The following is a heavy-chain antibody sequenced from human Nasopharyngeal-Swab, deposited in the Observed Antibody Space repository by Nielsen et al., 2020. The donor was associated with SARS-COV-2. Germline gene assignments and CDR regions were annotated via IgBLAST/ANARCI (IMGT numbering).Heavy chain of an antibody. D-gene: IGHD3-10*02. CDR1: GFTFSSYT. CDR2: ISGSGGST. J-gene: IGHJ1*01. Sequence: GGSLRLSCAASGFTFSSYTMSWVRQAPGKGLEWVSAISGSGGSTYYADSVKGRFTISRDNSKNTLYLQMNSLRAEDTAVYYCAKAPRGITMSYFQHWGQGTLVTVSS. V-gene: IGHV3-23*01. CDR3: AKAPRGITMSYFQH.